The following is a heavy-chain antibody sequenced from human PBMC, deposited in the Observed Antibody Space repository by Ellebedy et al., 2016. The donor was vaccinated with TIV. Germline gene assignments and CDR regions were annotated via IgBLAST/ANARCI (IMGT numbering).Heavy chain of an antibody. CDR3: TLGYRNGPDLG. J-gene: IGHJ4*02. CDR1: GFTVSSNY. D-gene: IGHD6-19*01. V-gene: IGHV3-49*04. CDR2: IGSNSHRGTT. Sequence: GESLKISCAASGFTVSSNYMSWVRQAPGKGLEWVGYIGSNSHRGTTEYAASVRGRFTVSRDESNPIAYLQMNSLKSEDTAVYYCTLGYRNGPDLGWGQGTLVTVSS.